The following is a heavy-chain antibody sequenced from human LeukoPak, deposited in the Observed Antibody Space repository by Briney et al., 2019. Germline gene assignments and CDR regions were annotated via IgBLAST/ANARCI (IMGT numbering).Heavy chain of an antibody. V-gene: IGHV3-23*01. J-gene: IGHJ4*02. CDR1: GFTFSGFA. CDR2: INRGGGDT. Sequence: GGSLRLSCAASGFTFSGFAMSWVRQAPGKGLQWVPAINRGGGDTNYADSVKGRFTISRDNSKNTLYLQMNSLRAEDTAVYYCAKGYMDDWYYFDAWGQGTLVTVSS. D-gene: IGHD3-9*01. CDR3: AKGYMDDWYYFDA.